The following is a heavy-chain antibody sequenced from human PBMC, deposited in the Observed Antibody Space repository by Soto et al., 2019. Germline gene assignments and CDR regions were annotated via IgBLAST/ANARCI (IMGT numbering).Heavy chain of an antibody. D-gene: IGHD4-17*01. J-gene: IGHJ6*02. CDR1: GYTFTGYY. CDR3: ARDYGDYYGMDV. CDR2: INPNSGGT. Sequence: QVQLVQSGAEVKKPGASVKVSCKASGYTFTGYYMHWVRQAPGQGLEWMGWINPNSGGTNYAQKFQGWVTMTRDPSISNAYMELSRLRSDDTAVYYCARDYGDYYGMDVWGQGTTVTVSS. V-gene: IGHV1-2*04.